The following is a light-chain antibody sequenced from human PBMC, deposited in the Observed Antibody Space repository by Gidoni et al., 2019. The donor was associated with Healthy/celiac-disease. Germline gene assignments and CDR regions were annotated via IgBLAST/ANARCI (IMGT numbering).Light chain of an antibody. CDR2: WAS. J-gene: IGKJ4*01. CDR3: QKYYSTPST. V-gene: IGKV4-1*01. CDR1: QSVLYSSNNKNY. Sequence: DIVMTQSPDSLAVSLGERATINCKSSQSVLYSSNNKNYLAWYQQKPGQPPKLLIYWASTRESGVPERFSGSGSGTDFNLTISSLQAEDVAVYYCQKYYSTPSTFGGGTKVEIK.